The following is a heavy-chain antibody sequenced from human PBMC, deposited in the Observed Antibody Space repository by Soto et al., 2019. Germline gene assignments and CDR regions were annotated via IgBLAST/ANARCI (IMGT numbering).Heavy chain of an antibody. D-gene: IGHD5-12*01. CDR3: EKSSGNDYLGMDV. CDR2: IYPGDSHT. CDR1: GYSFTSYW. V-gene: IGHV5-51*01. Sequence: GGALKIPCNGSGYSFTSYWIGWVRQMPGKGLEVVGVIYPGDSHTRYSPSFQGHVTISADKSVSTAYLQWSSVSGADTGMYLCEKSSGNDYLGMDVWPPGTTVTVPS. J-gene: IGHJ6*02.